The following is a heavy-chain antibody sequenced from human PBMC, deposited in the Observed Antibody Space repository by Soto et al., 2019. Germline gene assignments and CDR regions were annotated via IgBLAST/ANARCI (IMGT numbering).Heavy chain of an antibody. CDR2: IIPIFDTA. J-gene: IGHJ4*02. CDR1: GGTFSSFA. V-gene: IGHV1-69*18. CDR3: VGYYYNTRGYYYDY. D-gene: IGHD3-22*01. Sequence: QVPLVQSGAEVKKPGSSVKVSCKASGGTFSSFAISWVRQAPGQGLEWMARIIPIFDTANYAQKFQGRVTITADESTSTAYMELSSLRSEDTAVYYCVGYYYNTRGYYYDYWGQGTLVTVSS.